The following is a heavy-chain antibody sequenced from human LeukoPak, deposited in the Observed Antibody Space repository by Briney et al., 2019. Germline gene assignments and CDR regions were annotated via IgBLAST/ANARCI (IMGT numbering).Heavy chain of an antibody. J-gene: IGHJ4*02. CDR2: IHTSGTT. Sequence: SETLCLTCTVSGDSMGRYYWSFIRQPAGKGLEWIGRIHTSGTTWYNASLKSRVTMSVDASKNQFSLKLSAVTAADTAVYYCARLWDGYNPIDYWGQGTLVTVSS. V-gene: IGHV4-4*07. D-gene: IGHD5-24*01. CDR3: ARLWDGYNPIDY. CDR1: GDSMGRYY.